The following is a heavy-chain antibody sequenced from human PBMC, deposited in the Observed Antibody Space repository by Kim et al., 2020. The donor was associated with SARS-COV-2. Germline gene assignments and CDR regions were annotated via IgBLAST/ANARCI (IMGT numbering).Heavy chain of an antibody. CDR3: ARGKGFYDTSGYFYGYFDY. V-gene: IGHV1-3*01. CDR2: INGGNGNT. D-gene: IGHD3-22*01. Sequence: ASVKVSCKASGYTFTTYPMHWVRQAPGQRREWMAWINGGNGNTKYSQNFQARVTISRDTSASTAYMELSSLRSEDTAVYYCARGKGFYDTSGYFYGYFDYWGQGTLVTVSS. J-gene: IGHJ4*02. CDR1: GYTFTTYP.